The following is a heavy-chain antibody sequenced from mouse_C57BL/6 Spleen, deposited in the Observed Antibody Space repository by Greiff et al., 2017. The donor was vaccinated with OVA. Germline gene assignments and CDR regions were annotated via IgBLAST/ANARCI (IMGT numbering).Heavy chain of an antibody. V-gene: IGHV1-80*01. J-gene: IGHJ2*01. CDR2: IYPGDGDT. D-gene: IGHD1-1*01. Sequence: QVQLQQSGAELVKPGASVKISCKASGYAFSSYWMNWVKQRPGKGLEWIGQIYPGDGDTNYNGKFKSKATLTVDTSSSTAYMQLSSLTSEDSAVYYCARTTVVAPYFDYWGQGTTLTVSS. CDR3: ARTTVVAPYFDY. CDR1: GYAFSSYW.